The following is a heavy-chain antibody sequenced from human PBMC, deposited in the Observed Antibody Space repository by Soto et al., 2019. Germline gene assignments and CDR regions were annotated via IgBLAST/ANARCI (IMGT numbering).Heavy chain of an antibody. CDR3: ARVPAYDITAAGTLDY. CDR2: INHSENT. J-gene: IGHJ4*02. Sequence: QVQLNQWGAGLLKPSETLSLTCNVSGGSFTVYNWTWIRQPPGKGLEWIGDINHSENTNYNSSLKSRATISVDTSMSRFSLKLTSVTAADTALYYCARVPAYDITAAGTLDYWGQGSLVTVSS. CDR1: GGSFTVYN. D-gene: IGHD6-13*01. V-gene: IGHV4-34*01.